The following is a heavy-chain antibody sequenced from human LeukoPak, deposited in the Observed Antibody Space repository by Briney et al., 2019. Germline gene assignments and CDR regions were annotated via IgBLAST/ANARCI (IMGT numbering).Heavy chain of an antibody. CDR1: GFTFSSYG. D-gene: IGHD3-10*01. V-gene: IGHV3-30*18. CDR2: ISYDGSNK. Sequence: GGSLRLSCAASGFTFSSYGMHWVRQAPGKGLEWVAVISYDGSNKYYADSVKGRFTISRDNSKNTLYLQMNSLRAEDTAVYYCAKGLLWFGEDDAFDIWGQGTMVTVSS. CDR3: AKGLLWFGEDDAFDI. J-gene: IGHJ3*02.